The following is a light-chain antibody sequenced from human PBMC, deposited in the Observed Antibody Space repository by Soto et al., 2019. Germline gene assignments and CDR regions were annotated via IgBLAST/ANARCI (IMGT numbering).Light chain of an antibody. J-gene: IGKJ1*01. Sequence: ETVLTQSPGTLSLSPGERATLSCRASQTIRSNYLAWYRQTPGQARRLLIYGASNRATGIADRFSGSGSGTDFTLIISRLEPEDFALYYCQQYGSSPWTFGQGTKLEIK. V-gene: IGKV3-20*01. CDR1: QTIRSNY. CDR2: GAS. CDR3: QQYGSSPWT.